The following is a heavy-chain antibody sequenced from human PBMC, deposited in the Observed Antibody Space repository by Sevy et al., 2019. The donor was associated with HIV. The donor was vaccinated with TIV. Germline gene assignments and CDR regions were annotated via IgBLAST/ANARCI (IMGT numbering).Heavy chain of an antibody. D-gene: IGHD2-2*02. CDR1: GFTFISYA. J-gene: IGHJ6*02. CDR3: AKFIVVPAAIEYYYYYYCMDV. Sequence: GGSLRLSCAASGFTFISYAMSWVRQAPGKGLEWVSAISGSGGSTYYADSVKGRFTISRDNSKNTLYLQMNSLRAEDTAVYYCAKFIVVPAAIEYYYYYYCMDVWGQGTTVTVSS. CDR2: ISGSGGST. V-gene: IGHV3-23*01.